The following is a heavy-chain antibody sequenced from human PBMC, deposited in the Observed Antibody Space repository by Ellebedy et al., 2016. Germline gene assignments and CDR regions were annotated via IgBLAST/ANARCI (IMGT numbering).Heavy chain of an antibody. Sequence: GESLKISCAASGFTFSNYGMHWVRQAPGTGLEWVALIWYDGSKLYYADSVKGRFTISRDNSKNTLYLQMNSLRADDSAVYYSARVTVAKYFNFHYGMDVWGQGTTVTVSS. J-gene: IGHJ6*02. D-gene: IGHD5-12*01. CDR3: ARVTVAKYFNFHYGMDV. CDR2: IWYDGSKL. V-gene: IGHV3-33*01. CDR1: GFTFSNYG.